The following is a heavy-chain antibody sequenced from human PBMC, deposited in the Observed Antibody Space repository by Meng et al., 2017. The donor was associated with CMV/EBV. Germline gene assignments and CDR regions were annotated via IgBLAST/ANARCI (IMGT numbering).Heavy chain of an antibody. V-gene: IGHV3-11*01. J-gene: IGHJ4*02. CDR2: ISKSGDTT. CDR3: ARLGQFDF. CDR1: GFTFSDYY. D-gene: IGHD7-27*01. Sequence: LRLSCATSGFTFSDYYMSWIRQAPGEGLEWISYISKSGDTTYYADSVRGRFTVSRDNAENSVYLQMNTLRVEDTAVYYCARLGQFDFWGQGALVTVSS.